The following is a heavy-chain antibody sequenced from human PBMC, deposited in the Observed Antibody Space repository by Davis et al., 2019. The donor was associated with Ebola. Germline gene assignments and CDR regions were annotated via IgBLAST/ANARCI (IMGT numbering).Heavy chain of an antibody. CDR1: GFTFSSYA. J-gene: IGHJ4*02. CDR2: ISGSGGST. CDR3: VNTLVGRFLEWGGHFDY. D-gene: IGHD3-3*01. V-gene: IGHV3-23*01. Sequence: GESLKISCAASGFTFSSYAMSWVRQAPGKGLEWVSAISGSGGSTYYADSVKGRFTISRDNSKNTLYLQMSSLRAEDTAVYYCVNTLVGRFLEWGGHFDYWGQGTLVTVSS.